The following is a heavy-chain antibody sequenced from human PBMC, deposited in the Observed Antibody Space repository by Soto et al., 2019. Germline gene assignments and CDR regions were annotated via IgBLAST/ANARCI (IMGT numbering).Heavy chain of an antibody. Sequence: PSETLSLTCAVYGGSFSGYYWSWIRQPPGKGLEWIGEINHSGSTNYNPSLKSRVTISVDTSKNQFSLKLSSVTAADTAVYYCARPQRYYDFWSGYLAYFDYWGQGTLVTVSS. D-gene: IGHD3-3*01. CDR2: INHSGST. V-gene: IGHV4-34*01. J-gene: IGHJ4*02. CDR3: ARPQRYYDFWSGYLAYFDY. CDR1: GGSFSGYY.